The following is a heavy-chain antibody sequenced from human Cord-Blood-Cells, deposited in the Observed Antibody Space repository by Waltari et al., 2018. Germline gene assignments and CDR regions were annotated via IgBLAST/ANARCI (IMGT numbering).Heavy chain of an antibody. V-gene: IGHV4-38-2*02. CDR3: ARGPIQLDY. Sequence: QVQLQESGPGLVKASETLSLTCTVSGYSISRGYYRGWIRQPPGKGLEWIGSIYHSGTTYYNPSLKIRVTISVDTSKNQFSLKLSSVTAADTAVYYCARGPIQLDYWGQGTLVTVSS. CDR2: IYHSGTT. CDR1: GYSISRGYY. D-gene: IGHD6-6*01. J-gene: IGHJ4*02.